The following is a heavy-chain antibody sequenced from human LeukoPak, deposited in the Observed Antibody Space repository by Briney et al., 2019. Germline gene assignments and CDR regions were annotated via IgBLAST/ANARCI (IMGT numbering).Heavy chain of an antibody. V-gene: IGHV3-23*01. CDR1: GFTFSSYA. J-gene: IGHJ4*02. D-gene: IGHD3-10*01. Sequence: GGSLSLSCAASGFTFSSYAMSWVRQAPGKGLEWVSAISGSGGSTYYADSVKGRFTISRDNSKNTLYLQMNSLRAEDTAVYYCATTPGNYGREFDYWGQGTLVTVSS. CDR3: ATTPGNYGREFDY. CDR2: ISGSGGST.